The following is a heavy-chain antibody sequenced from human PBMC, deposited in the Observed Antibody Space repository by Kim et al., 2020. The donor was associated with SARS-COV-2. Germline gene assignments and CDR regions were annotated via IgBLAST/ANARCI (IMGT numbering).Heavy chain of an antibody. Sequence: ASVKVSCKASGYTFTSYELNWVRQAAGQGLEWVGWLHPANGVTRYAQKFQDRISMTRDTSINTAYLDLSSLRSDDTAVYYCTTGLFDFPDNGDFIVWGQGTLVTVSS. D-gene: IGHD2-21*01. CDR1: GYTFTSYE. CDR3: TTGLFDFPDNGDFIV. V-gene: IGHV1-8*01. CDR2: LHPANGVT. J-gene: IGHJ4*02.